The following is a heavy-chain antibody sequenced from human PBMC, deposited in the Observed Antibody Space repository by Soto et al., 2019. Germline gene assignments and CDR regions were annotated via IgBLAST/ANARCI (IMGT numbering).Heavy chain of an antibody. J-gene: IGHJ4*02. CDR1: GGTFSSYT. D-gene: IGHD6-13*01. V-gene: IGHV1-69*02. CDR2: IIPILGIA. CDR3: ARGWNSRVY. Sequence: QVQLVQSGAEVKKPGSSVKVSCKASGGTFSSYTISWVRQAPGQGLEWMGRIIPILGIANYAQKVQGRVTITADKSTSTAYMELSSLRSEDTDVYSWARGWNSRVYWGQGTLVTVSS.